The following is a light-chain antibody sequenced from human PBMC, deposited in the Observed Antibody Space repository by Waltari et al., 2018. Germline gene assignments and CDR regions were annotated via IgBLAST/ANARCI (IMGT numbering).Light chain of an antibody. CDR1: QSISSY. V-gene: IGKV1-39*01. J-gene: IGKJ4*01. CDR2: AAS. Sequence: DIQMTQSPSSLSASVVYRVTITCRASQSISSYLNWYQQKPGKAPKLLIYAASSLQSGVPSRFSGSGSGTDFTLTISSLQPEDFATYYCQQSYSTPLGFGGGTKVEIK. CDR3: QQSYSTPLG.